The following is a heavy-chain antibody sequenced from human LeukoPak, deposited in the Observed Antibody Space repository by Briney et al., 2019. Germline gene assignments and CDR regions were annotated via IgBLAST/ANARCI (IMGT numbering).Heavy chain of an antibody. V-gene: IGHV3-48*01. CDR2: IYRDSSMI. D-gene: IGHD3-10*01. J-gene: IGHJ4*02. CDR3: ARYGSGSNYRDPFDS. CDR1: GFMFNKYW. Sequence: PGGSLRLSCEGSGFMFNKYWMNWVRQAPGKGLEWISCIYRDSSMIHYADSVRGRFTVSRDNAKNSVYLQMNSLRAEDTAVYFCARYGSGSNYRDPFDSWGQGTLVTVSS.